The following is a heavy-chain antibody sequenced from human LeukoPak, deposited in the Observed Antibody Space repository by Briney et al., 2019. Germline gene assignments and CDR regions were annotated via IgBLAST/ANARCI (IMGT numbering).Heavy chain of an antibody. J-gene: IGHJ4*02. CDR1: GFTFSSYA. Sequence: GGSLRLSCAASGFTFSSYAMHWVRQAPGKGLEYVSAISSNGGSTYYANSVKGRFTISRDNSKNALYLQMGSLRAEDMAVYYCVRGLGLRYPLDYWGQGTLVTVSS. CDR3: VRGLGLRYPLDY. CDR2: ISSNGGST. D-gene: IGHD5-12*01. V-gene: IGHV3-64*01.